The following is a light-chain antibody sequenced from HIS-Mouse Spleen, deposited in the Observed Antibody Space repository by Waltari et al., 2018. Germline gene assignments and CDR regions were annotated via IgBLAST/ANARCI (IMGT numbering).Light chain of an antibody. Sequence: SYELTQPPSVSVSPGQTASIPCAGDKLGVKYACWSKQKPGQSPVLVIYQDRKRPSGIPERFSGSNSGNTATLTISGTQAMDEADYYCQAWDSSTGVFGTGTKVTVL. CDR3: QAWDSSTGV. CDR2: QDR. CDR1: KLGVKY. J-gene: IGLJ1*01. V-gene: IGLV3-1*01.